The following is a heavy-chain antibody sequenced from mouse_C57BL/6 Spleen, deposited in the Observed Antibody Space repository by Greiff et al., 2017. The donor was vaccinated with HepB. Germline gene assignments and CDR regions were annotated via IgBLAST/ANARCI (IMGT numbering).Heavy chain of an antibody. CDR2: ISSGSSTI. J-gene: IGHJ4*01. CDR1: GFTFSDYG. D-gene: IGHD1-1*01. V-gene: IGHV5-17*01. CDR3: ASGVSYGYYAMDY. Sequence: EVKLVESGGGLVKPGGSLKLSCAASGFTFSDYGMHWVRQAPEKGLEWVAYISSGSSTIYYADTVKGRFTISRDNAKNTLYLQMPSLRSEDTAMYYCASGVSYGYYAMDYWGQGTSVTVSS.